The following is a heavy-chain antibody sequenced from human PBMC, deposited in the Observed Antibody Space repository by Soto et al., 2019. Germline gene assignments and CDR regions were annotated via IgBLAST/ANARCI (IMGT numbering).Heavy chain of an antibody. CDR3: ARRSSAGTFDY. D-gene: IGHD6-19*01. Sequence: SETLSLTCTVSGGSITTGGSYWSWIRQHPGKGLEWIGNIYHSGSTNYNPSLKSRVTISVDTSKNQFSLKLSSVTAADTAVYYCARRSSAGTFDYWGQGTLVTVSS. CDR2: IYHSGST. V-gene: IGHV4-31*03. J-gene: IGHJ4*02. CDR1: GGSITTGGSY.